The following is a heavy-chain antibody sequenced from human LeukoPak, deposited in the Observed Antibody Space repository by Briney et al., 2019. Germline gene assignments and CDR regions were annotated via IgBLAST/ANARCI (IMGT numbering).Heavy chain of an antibody. CDR2: ISSDSRTM. CDR1: GLTFGTYS. Sequence: GGSLRLSCAASGLTFGTYSINWVRQTPGKGLEWISYISSDSRTMYYADSVKGRFTISRDNAKNSLSLQMSSLRVEDTAVYYCVRDVRSLMDVWGQGTTVTVSS. J-gene: IGHJ6*02. CDR3: VRDVRSLMDV. V-gene: IGHV3-48*01. D-gene: IGHD3-10*02.